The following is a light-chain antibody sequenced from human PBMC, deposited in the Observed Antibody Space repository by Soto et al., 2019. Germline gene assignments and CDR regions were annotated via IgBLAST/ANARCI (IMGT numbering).Light chain of an antibody. J-gene: IGLJ1*01. V-gene: IGLV1-40*01. CDR1: SSNIRAGYD. CDR2: GNS. CDR3: QSYDSSLRYV. Sequence: QSVLTQPPSVSGAPGQRVTISCTGSSSNIRAGYDVHWYQQLPGTAPKLLIYGNSNRPSGVPDRFSGSKSGTSASLAITGLQAEDEADYYCQSYDSSLRYVFGTGTKLTVL.